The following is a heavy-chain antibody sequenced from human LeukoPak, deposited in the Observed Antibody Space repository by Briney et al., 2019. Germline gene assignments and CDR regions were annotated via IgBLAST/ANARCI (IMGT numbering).Heavy chain of an antibody. V-gene: IGHV5-51*01. CDR3: ARSGYCSSTSCSRNNWLDP. D-gene: IGHD2-2*01. J-gene: IGHJ5*02. CDR1: GYSFTSYW. CDR2: IYPGDSDT. Sequence: GESLKISCKGSGYSFTSYWIGWVRQMPGKGLEWMGIIYPGDSDTRYSPSFQGQVTISADKSISTAYLQWSSLKASDTAMYYCARSGYCSSTSCSRNNWLDPWGQGTLVTVSS.